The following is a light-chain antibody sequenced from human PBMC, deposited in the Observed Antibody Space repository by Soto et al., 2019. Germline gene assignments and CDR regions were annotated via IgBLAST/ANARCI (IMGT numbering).Light chain of an antibody. J-gene: IGLJ2*01. CDR1: SSDVGSFNL. CDR3: CSYAGSSTYVV. Sequence: QSALTQPASVSGSPGQSITISCTGTSSDVGSFNLVSWYQHHPGKAPKRMIYEGSKRPSGVSDRFSGSKSGNTASLTISGLQAEDEADYYCCSYAGSSTYVVFGGGTKVTVL. V-gene: IGLV2-23*01. CDR2: EGS.